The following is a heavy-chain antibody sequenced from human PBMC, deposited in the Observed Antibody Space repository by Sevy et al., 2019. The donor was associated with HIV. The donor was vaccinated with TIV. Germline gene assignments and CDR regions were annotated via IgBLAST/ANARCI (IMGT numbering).Heavy chain of an antibody. D-gene: IGHD4-17*01. CDR3: AHWLYGDYVTNFDY. CDR2: IYWDDDK. J-gene: IGHJ4*02. CDR1: GISLSTSGMG. Sequence: SGPTLVNPTQTLTLTCTFSGISLSTSGMGVGWIRQPPGKALEWLALIYWDDDKRYSPSLKSRLTITKDTSKNQVVLTMTNMDPVETATYYCAHWLYGDYVTNFDYWGQGTLVTVSS. V-gene: IGHV2-5*02.